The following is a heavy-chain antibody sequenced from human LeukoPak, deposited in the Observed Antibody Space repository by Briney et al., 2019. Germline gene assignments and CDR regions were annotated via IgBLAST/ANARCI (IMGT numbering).Heavy chain of an antibody. D-gene: IGHD5-12*01. Sequence: PGGSLRLSCAASGFTFSSYAMSWVRQAPGKGLEWVASISKDGSETKYMDSVKGRFTISRDGARTSLYLHMNSLRTDDAAVYWCVRDQCSDNSCYYFWGQGTPVTVSS. V-gene: IGHV3-7*01. CDR2: ISKDGSET. CDR1: GFTFSSYA. CDR3: VRDQCSDNSCYYF. J-gene: IGHJ4*02.